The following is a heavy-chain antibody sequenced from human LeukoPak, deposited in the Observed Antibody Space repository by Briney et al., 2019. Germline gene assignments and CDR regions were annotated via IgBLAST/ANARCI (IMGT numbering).Heavy chain of an antibody. Sequence: ASVKVSCKASGYTFTSYGIRWVRQAPGQGLEWMGWISAYNGNTNYAQKLQGRVTMTTDTSTSTAYMELRSLRSDDTAVYYCARDDYSNYYYGMDVWGQGTTVTVSS. D-gene: IGHD4-11*01. CDR3: ARDDYSNYYYGMDV. CDR1: GYTFTSYG. CDR2: ISAYNGNT. J-gene: IGHJ6*02. V-gene: IGHV1-18*01.